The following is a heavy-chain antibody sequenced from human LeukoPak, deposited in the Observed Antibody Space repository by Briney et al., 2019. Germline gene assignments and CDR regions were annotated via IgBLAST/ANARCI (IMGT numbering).Heavy chain of an antibody. J-gene: IGHJ6*03. D-gene: IGHD6-19*01. CDR1: GGSISSGSYY. V-gene: IGHV4-61*02. CDR2: IYTSGST. CDR3: ARAPGIAVAGTVFSVFYMDV. Sequence: SETLSLTCTVSGGSISSGSYYWSWIRQPAGKGLEWIGRIYTSGSTNYNPSLKSRVTISVDTSKNQFSLKLSSVTAADTAVYYCARAPGIAVAGTVFSVFYMDVWGKGTTVTVSS.